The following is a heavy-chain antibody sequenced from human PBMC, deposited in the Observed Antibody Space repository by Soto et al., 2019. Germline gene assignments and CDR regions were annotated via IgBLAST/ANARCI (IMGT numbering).Heavy chain of an antibody. D-gene: IGHD3-22*01. J-gene: IGHJ1*01. Sequence: SETLSRTCTVSGGSISSYYWSGIRHPPGKGLEWIWYIYYSGSTNYNPSLKSRVTISVDTARNQFSLKVSSVTVADTAVYYCARDLDGLHDDNSGPYPRPGWGQGTLVTVSS. V-gene: IGHV4-59*12. CDR1: GGSISSYY. CDR3: ARDLDGLHDDNSGPYPRPG. CDR2: IYYSGST.